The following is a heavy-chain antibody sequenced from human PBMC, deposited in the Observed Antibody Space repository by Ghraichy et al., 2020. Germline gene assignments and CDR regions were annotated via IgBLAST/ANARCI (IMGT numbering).Heavy chain of an antibody. V-gene: IGHV3-74*01. J-gene: IGHJ6*02. D-gene: IGHD3-9*01. CDR2: INSDGSST. CDR1: GFTFSSYW. CDR3: ARGGILTGYWRSDYYYGMDV. Sequence: GGSLRLSCAASGFTFSSYWMHWVRQAPGKGLVWVSRINSDGSSTSYADSVKGRFTISRDNAKNTLYLQMNSLRAEDTAVYYCARGGILTGYWRSDYYYGMDVWGQGTTVTVSS.